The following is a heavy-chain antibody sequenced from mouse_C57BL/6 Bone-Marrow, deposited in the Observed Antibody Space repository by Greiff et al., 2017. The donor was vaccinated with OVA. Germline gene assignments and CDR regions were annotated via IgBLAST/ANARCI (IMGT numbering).Heavy chain of an antibody. Sequence: EVQLQQSGPVLVKPGASVKMSCKASGYTFTDYYMNWVKQSHGKSLEWIGVINPYNGGTSYNQKFKGKATLTVDKSSSTAYMELNSLTSEDSAVYYCPFTTARGHWYFDVWGTGTTVTVSS. CDR3: PFTTARGHWYFDV. J-gene: IGHJ1*03. D-gene: IGHD1-2*01. CDR2: INPYNGGT. CDR1: GYTFTDYY. V-gene: IGHV1-19*01.